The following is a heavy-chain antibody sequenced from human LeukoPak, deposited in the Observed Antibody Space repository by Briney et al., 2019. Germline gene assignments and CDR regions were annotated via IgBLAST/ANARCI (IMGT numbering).Heavy chain of an antibody. CDR2: ISGNGGGT. CDR1: GFTFDDYG. J-gene: IGHJ6*02. CDR3: ARAPYFYHGMDL. V-gene: IGHV3-20*04. Sequence: GGSLRLSCAASGFTFDDYGMSWVGQAPGKGLEWVSAISGNGGGTVYADSVKGRFTVFRDNAKNSLYLQMNSLTAGDTALYYCARAPYFYHGMDLGRRGTTVTVSS.